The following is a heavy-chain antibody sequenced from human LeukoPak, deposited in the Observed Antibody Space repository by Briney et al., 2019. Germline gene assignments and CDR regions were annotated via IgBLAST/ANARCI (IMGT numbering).Heavy chain of an antibody. Sequence: GGSLRLSCAASGFTFDEYTMHWVRQVPGKGLEWVAVIGWDSDSKYYLESVKGRFTISRDNSKNSLYLQMNSLRTEDTAFYYCAKDRSRSYSSFDSWGQGTLVTVSS. D-gene: IGHD3-22*01. V-gene: IGHV3-43*01. CDR2: IGWDSDSK. CDR3: AKDRSRSYSSFDS. J-gene: IGHJ4*02. CDR1: GFTFDEYT.